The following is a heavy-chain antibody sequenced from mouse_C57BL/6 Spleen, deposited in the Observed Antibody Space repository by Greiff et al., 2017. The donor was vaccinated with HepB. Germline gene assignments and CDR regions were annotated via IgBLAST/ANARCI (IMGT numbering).Heavy chain of an antibody. CDR2: IYPGDGDT. D-gene: IGHD2-3*01. Sequence: VQLQQSGAELVKPGASVKISCKASGYAFSSYWMNWVKQRPGKGLEWIGQIYPGDGDTNYNGKFKGKATLTADKSSSTAYMQLSSLTSEDSAVYFCGYGYYRSGGAMDYWGQGTSVTVSS. CDR1: GYAFSSYW. CDR3: GYGYYRSGGAMDY. V-gene: IGHV1-80*01. J-gene: IGHJ4*01.